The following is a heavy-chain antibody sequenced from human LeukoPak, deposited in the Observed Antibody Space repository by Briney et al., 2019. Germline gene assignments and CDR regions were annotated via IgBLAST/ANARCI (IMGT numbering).Heavy chain of an antibody. J-gene: IGHJ5*02. CDR1: GGSINSGGYY. D-gene: IGHD2-21*02. CDR2: IYYSGST. CDR3: ARTYMTSARFDP. V-gene: IGHV4-31*03. Sequence: SETLSLTCTVSGGSINSGGYYWSWISQHPGKGLEWIGYIYYSGSTYYNPSLKSRVIISVDTSKNQFSLKLSSVTAADTAVYYCARTYMTSARFDPWGQGTLVTVSS.